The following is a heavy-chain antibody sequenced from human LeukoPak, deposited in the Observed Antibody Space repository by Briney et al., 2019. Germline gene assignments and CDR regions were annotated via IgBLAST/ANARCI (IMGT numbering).Heavy chain of an antibody. CDR3: ARVGCSGGSCYRSRGAFDI. V-gene: IGHV4-59*12. CDR2: IYYSGST. Sequence: SETLSLTCTVSGGSISSYYWSWIRQPPGKGLEWIGYIYYSGSTNYNPSLKSRVTISVDTSKNQFSLKLSSVTAADTAVYYCARVGCSGGSCYRSRGAFDIWGQGTMVTVSS. CDR1: GGSISSYY. J-gene: IGHJ3*02. D-gene: IGHD2-15*01.